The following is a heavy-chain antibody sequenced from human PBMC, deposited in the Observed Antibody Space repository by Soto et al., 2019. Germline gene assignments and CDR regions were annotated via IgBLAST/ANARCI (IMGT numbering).Heavy chain of an antibody. Sequence: QVQLVQSGAEVKKPGASVKVSCKASGYTFTSYGISWVRQAPGQGLEWMGWISAYNVNTNDAQKHQGKVTMTTDTSTSTADMELRSLRSDDTAVYYCAGDPGYSYGPEDFQHWGQGTLVTVSS. J-gene: IGHJ1*01. V-gene: IGHV1-18*01. CDR2: ISAYNVNT. CDR1: GYTFTSYG. CDR3: AGDPGYSYGPEDFQH. D-gene: IGHD5-18*01.